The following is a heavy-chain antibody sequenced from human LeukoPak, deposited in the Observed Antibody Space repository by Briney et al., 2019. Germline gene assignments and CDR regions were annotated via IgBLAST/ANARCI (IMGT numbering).Heavy chain of an antibody. D-gene: IGHD3-22*01. CDR2: IKQDGSEK. CDR1: GFTFSSYW. V-gene: IGHV3-7*01. CDR3: AREGYDSSALADY. J-gene: IGHJ4*02. Sequence: GGSLRLSCAASGFTFSSYWMTWVRQAPGKGLEWVANIKQDGSEKYYVDSVKGRFTISRDNAKSSPYLQMNSLRAEDTAVYYCAREGYDSSALADYWGQGTLVTVSS.